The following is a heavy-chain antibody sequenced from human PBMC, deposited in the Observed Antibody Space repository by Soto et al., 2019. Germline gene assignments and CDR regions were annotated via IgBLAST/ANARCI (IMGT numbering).Heavy chain of an antibody. CDR2: IYHSGST. J-gene: IGHJ5*02. CDR1: GGSISSGGYS. CDR3: ARVPAAIPKRNNWFDP. D-gene: IGHD2-2*01. Sequence: SETLSLTCAVSGGSISSGGYSWSWIRQPPGKGLEWIGYIYHSGSTYYNPSLKSRVTISVDRSKNQFSLKLSSVTAADTAVYYCARVPAAIPKRNNWFDPWGQGTLVTVSS. V-gene: IGHV4-30-2*01.